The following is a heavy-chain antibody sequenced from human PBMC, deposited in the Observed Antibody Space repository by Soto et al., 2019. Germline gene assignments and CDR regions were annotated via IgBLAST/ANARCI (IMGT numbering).Heavy chain of an antibody. CDR3: ARESIAARPRSDY. D-gene: IGHD6-6*01. CDR1: GVSISSSSYY. V-gene: IGHV4-39*02. J-gene: IGHJ4*02. Sequence: SETLSLTCTVSGVSISSSSYYWGWIRQPPGKGLEWIGSIYYSGSTYYNPSLKSRVTISVDTSKNQFSLKLSSVTAADTAVYYCARESIAARPRSDYWGQGTLVTVSS. CDR2: IYYSGST.